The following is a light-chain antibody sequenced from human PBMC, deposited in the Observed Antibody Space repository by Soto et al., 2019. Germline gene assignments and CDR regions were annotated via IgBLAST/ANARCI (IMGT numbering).Light chain of an antibody. V-gene: IGKV3-20*01. CDR2: GTS. J-gene: IGKJ2*01. CDR3: QQYGSSPYT. Sequence: EIVLTQSPGTLSLSPGERATLSCRASQSVTSTFLAWFQQRPGQAPRLLIYGTSSRATGTPPRFSGSGSGIDFTLTISRLEPEDFAVYYCQQYGSSPYTFGQGTKLEI. CDR1: QSVTSTF.